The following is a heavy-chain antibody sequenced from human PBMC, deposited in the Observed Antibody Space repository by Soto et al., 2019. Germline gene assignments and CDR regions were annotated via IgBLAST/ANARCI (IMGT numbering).Heavy chain of an antibody. D-gene: IGHD3-16*01. CDR3: AAYGYTMTCTHFHGYS. J-gene: IGHJ5*02. V-gene: IGHV3-7*03. CDR2: IKQDESDK. Sequence: GGSLRLSCAVSGFRFRDYWMSWVRQAPGKGLEWVANIKQDESDKYYVDSVKGRFTISRDNAKNALYLQMNSLRVEDTAVYYCAAYGYTMTCTHFHGYSWGQGTQVTVSS. CDR1: GFRFRDYW.